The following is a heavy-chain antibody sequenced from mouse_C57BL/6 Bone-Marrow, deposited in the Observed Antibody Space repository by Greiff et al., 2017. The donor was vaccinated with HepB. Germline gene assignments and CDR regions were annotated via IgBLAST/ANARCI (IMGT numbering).Heavy chain of an antibody. CDR1: GFSFNTYA. V-gene: IGHV10-1*01. CDR3: VRHVGYGLYYYAMDY. Sequence: EVKLVESGGGLVQPKGSLKLSCAASGFSFNTYAMNWVRQAPGKGLEWVARIRSKSNNYATYYADSVKDRFTISRDDSESMLYLQMNNLKTEDTAMYYCVRHVGYGLYYYAMDYWGQGTSVTVSS. D-gene: IGHD1-1*01. J-gene: IGHJ4*01. CDR2: IRSKSNNYAT.